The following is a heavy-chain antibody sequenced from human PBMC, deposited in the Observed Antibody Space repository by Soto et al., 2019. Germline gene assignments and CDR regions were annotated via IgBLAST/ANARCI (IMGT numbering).Heavy chain of an antibody. CDR1: GGTFSSYA. CDR3: ARDLAPRIAVAGDAFDI. CDR2: IIPIFGTA. Sequence: SVKVSCKASGGTFSSYAISWVLQAPGQGLEWMGGIIPIFGTANYAQKFQGRVTITADESTSTAYMELSSLRSEDTAVYYCARDLAPRIAVAGDAFDIWGQGTMVTVSS. D-gene: IGHD6-19*01. J-gene: IGHJ3*02. V-gene: IGHV1-69*13.